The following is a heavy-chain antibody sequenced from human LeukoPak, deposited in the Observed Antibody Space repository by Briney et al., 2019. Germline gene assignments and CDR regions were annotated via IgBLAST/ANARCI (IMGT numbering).Heavy chain of an antibody. Sequence: GGSLRLSCAASGFTFSSYAMSWVRQAPGKGLEWVSAISGSGGSTYYADSVKGRFTTSRDNSKNTLYLQMNSLRAEDTAVYYCAKASPRHCSSTSCYWVVQPSAFDIWGQGTMVTVSS. CDR3: AKASPRHCSSTSCYWVVQPSAFDI. J-gene: IGHJ3*02. D-gene: IGHD2-2*01. CDR1: GFTFSSYA. V-gene: IGHV3-23*01. CDR2: ISGSGGST.